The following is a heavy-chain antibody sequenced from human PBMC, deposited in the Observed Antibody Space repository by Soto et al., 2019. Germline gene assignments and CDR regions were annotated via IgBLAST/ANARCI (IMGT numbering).Heavy chain of an antibody. J-gene: IGHJ4*02. CDR1: GFTFSSYA. CDR3: AKTRRGRYYFDY. V-gene: IGHV3-23*01. CDR2: ISGSGGST. D-gene: IGHD3-16*01. Sequence: EVQLLESGGGLVQPGGSLRLSCAASGFTFSSYAMSWVRQAPGKGLEWVSAISGSGGSTYYADSVKGRFTISRDNSKNTLYLQMTSLRAEDTAVYYCAKTRRGRYYFDYWGQGTLVTVSS.